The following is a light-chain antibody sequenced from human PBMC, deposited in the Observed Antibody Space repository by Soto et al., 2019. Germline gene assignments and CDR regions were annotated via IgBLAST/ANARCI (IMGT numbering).Light chain of an antibody. J-gene: IGKJ4*01. CDR2: KAS. Sequence: DIQMTQSPSTLSASVGDRVTITCRASQSISSWLAWYQQKPGKAPNLLIYKASSLESGVPSRFSGSGSGTEFTPTNSSLRPDNFATYYRKQYNSYPLISGGGTKVDNK. V-gene: IGKV1-5*03. CDR3: KQYNSYPLI. CDR1: QSISSW.